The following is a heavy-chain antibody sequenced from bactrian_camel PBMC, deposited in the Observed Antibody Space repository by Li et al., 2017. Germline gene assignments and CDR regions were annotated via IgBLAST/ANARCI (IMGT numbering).Heavy chain of an antibody. D-gene: IGHD3*01. CDR3: AAASSVYCSFDY. Sequence: QLVESGGGLVQPGGSLRLSCAASGYTYNRNCMAWFRRAPGKEREGVATITLETGNTDYADSVKGRFTISQDGADNTVYLQMNGLKPEDTAMYYCAAASSVYCSFDYWGQGTQVTVS. CDR2: ITLETGNT. CDR1: GYTYNRNC. V-gene: IGHV3S25*01. J-gene: IGHJ4*01.